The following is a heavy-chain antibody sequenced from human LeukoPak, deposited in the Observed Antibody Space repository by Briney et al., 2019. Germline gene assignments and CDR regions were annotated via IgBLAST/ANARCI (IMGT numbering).Heavy chain of an antibody. D-gene: IGHD6-19*01. J-gene: IGHJ4*02. CDR3: AKDGSSSPYYFDQ. V-gene: IGHV3-23*01. CDR1: RFTFSNYA. CDR2: ISGGGGST. Sequence: PGGSLRLSCAASRFTFSNYAMSWVRQAPGKGLEWVSAISGGGGSTYYADSVKGRFTIARDNSKNRLYLQMNSLRAEDTAVYYCAKDGSSSPYYFDQWGQGTLLTVSS.